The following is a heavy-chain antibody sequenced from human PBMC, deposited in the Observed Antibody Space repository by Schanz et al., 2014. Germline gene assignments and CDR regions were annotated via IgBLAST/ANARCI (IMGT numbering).Heavy chain of an antibody. Sequence: QVQLVESGGGVVQPGRSLRLSCAASGFTFIGYGMHWVRQAPGKGLEWVAIISYDGRHKNYADSVKGRFTISRDNSKNTLHLQMNSLRVEDTAVYYCAKDDTQVNGMDVWGQGTTVTVSS. CDR1: GFTFIGYG. J-gene: IGHJ6*02. CDR3: AKDDTQVNGMDV. CDR2: ISYDGRHK. V-gene: IGHV3-30*18.